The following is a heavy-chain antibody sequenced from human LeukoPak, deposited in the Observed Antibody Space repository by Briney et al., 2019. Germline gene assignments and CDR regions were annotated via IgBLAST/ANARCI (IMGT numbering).Heavy chain of an antibody. CDR2: INSDGSST. J-gene: IGHJ5*02. D-gene: IGHD2-15*01. Sequence: GGSLRLSCAASGFTFSSYWMHWVRQAPGKGLGWVSRINSDGSSTSYADSVEGRFTISRDTAKNTLYLQMHSLRAEDTAVYYCARDGQDIVVVVAATPCGWFDPWGQGTLVTVSS. CDR3: ARDGQDIVVVVAATPCGWFDP. V-gene: IGHV3-74*01. CDR1: GFTFSSYW.